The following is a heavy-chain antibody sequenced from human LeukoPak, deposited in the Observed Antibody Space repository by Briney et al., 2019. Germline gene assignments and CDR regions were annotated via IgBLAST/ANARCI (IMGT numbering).Heavy chain of an antibody. J-gene: IGHJ5*02. CDR2: LNSDGSTT. CDR3: ARDRFSSSCYSGGWFDP. Sequence: GGSLRLSCVASGFTFSNYWMHWVRHAPGKGLVWGSRLNSDGSTTSYADSVKGRFTISRDNAKNTVSMQINGLRAEDTAVYDCARDRFSSSCYSGGWFDPWGQGTLVTVSS. CDR1: GFTFSNYW. V-gene: IGHV3-74*01. D-gene: IGHD6-13*01.